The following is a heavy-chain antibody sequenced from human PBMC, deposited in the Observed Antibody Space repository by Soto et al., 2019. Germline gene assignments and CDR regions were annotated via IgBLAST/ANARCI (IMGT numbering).Heavy chain of an antibody. V-gene: IGHV4-31*03. J-gene: IGHJ4*02. CDR2: IYYSGST. Sequence: SETLSLTCTVPGGSISSGGYYWSWIRQHPGKGLEWIGYIYYSGSTYYNPSLKSRVTISVDTSKNQFSLKLSSVTAADTAVYYCAREVRYFDWSIDYWGQGTLVTVSS. CDR1: GGSISSGGYY. D-gene: IGHD3-9*01. CDR3: AREVRYFDWSIDY.